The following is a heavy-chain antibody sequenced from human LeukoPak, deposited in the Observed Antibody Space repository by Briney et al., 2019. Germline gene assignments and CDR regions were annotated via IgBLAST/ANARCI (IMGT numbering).Heavy chain of an antibody. Sequence: PSETLSLTCAVYGGSFSGYYWSWIRQPPGKGLEWIGEINHSGSTNYNPSLKSRVTISVDTSKNQFSLKLSSVTAADTAVYYCARERIAVAGLFDYWGQGTLVTVSS. J-gene: IGHJ4*02. CDR2: INHSGST. D-gene: IGHD6-19*01. CDR1: GGSFSGYY. V-gene: IGHV4-34*01. CDR3: ARERIAVAGLFDY.